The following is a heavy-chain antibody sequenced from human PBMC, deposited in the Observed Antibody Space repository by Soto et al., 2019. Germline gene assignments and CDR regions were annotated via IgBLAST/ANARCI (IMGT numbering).Heavy chain of an antibody. V-gene: IGHV3-23*01. CDR3: ARRGPGTYFDY. D-gene: IGHD6-13*01. CDR2: ISGRSDST. J-gene: IGHJ4*02. CDR1: GFTFSSYA. Sequence: GGSLRLSCAASGFTFSSYAMNWVRQAPGKGLEWVSVISGRSDSTYYADSVKGRFTISRDNSKNTLYLQMNSLRTEDTAVYYCARRGPGTYFDYWGQGTLVTVSS.